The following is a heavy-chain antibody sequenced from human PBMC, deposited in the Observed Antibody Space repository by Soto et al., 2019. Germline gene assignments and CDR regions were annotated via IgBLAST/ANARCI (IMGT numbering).Heavy chain of an antibody. CDR2: MNPNSGNT. V-gene: IGHV1-8*01. CDR3: ARFFRFRYYYYYMDV. CDR1: GYTFTSYD. J-gene: IGHJ6*03. Sequence: ASVKVSCKASGYTFTSYDINWVRQATGQGLEWMGWMNPNSGNTGYAQKFQGRVTMTRNTSISTAYMELSSLRSEDTAVYYCARFFRFRYYYYYMDVWGKGTTVTVSS. D-gene: IGHD3-3*01.